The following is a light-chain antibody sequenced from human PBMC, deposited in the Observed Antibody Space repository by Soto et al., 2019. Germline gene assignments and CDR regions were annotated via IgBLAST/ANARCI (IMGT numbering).Light chain of an antibody. J-gene: IGLJ1*01. V-gene: IGLV2-14*01. CDR1: SSDIGVCNY. CDR3: SSYTTSNTYV. Sequence: QSVLTQPASVSGSPGQSITFSCTGTSSDIGVCNYVSWYQQHPGKAPKLMIYEVNNRPSGVSNRFSGPKSGNTASLTISGLQAEDEADYYCSSYTTSNTYVFGTGTKVTVL. CDR2: EVN.